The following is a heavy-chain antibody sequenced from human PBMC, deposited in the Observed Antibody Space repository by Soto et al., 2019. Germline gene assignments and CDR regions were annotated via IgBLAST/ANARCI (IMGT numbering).Heavy chain of an antibody. J-gene: IGHJ4*02. CDR3: ARLGSTGPLYDYVWGSYRLAHDY. V-gene: IGHV4-39*01. Sequence: SETLSLTCTVSGFSISSSSYYWGWIRQPPGKGLEWIGSIYYSGSTYYNPSLKSRVTISVDTSKNQFSLKLSSVTAADTAVYYCARLGSTGPLYDYVWGSYRLAHDYWGQGTLVTVSS. CDR1: GFSISSSSYY. D-gene: IGHD3-16*02. CDR2: IYYSGST.